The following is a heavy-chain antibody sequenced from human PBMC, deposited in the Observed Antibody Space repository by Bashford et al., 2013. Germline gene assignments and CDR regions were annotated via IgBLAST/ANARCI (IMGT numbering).Heavy chain of an antibody. Sequence: GGSLRLSCAASGFTVSSNYMSWVRQAPGKGLEWVANMNEDGGEKRYLHSVEGRFTISRDNSKNTLYLQLNNLEVDDTATYYCARVGGATDFWSGYWEVFDVWGQGTPVTVSS. CDR1: GFTVSSNY. CDR2: MNEDGGEK. J-gene: IGHJ4*02. CDR3: ARVGGATDFWSGYWEVFDV. V-gene: IGHV3-7*01. D-gene: IGHD3-3*01.